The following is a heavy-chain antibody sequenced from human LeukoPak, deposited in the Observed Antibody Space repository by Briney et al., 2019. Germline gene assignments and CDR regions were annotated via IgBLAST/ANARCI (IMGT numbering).Heavy chain of an antibody. V-gene: IGHV1-2*02. J-gene: IGHJ5*02. CDR1: GYTFTGYY. CDR3: ARENLAAAGNWFDP. Sequence: GASMKVSCKASGYTFTGYYMHWVRQAPGQGLEWMGWINPNSGGTNYAQKFQGRVTMTRDTSISTAYMELSRLRSDDTAVYYCARENLAAAGNWFDPWGQGTLVTVSS. D-gene: IGHD6-13*01. CDR2: INPNSGGT.